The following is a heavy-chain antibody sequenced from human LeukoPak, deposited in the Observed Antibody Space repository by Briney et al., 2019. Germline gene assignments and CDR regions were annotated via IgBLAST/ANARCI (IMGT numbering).Heavy chain of an antibody. D-gene: IGHD3-10*01. V-gene: IGHV3-33*01. J-gene: IGHJ3*01. CDR2: IWYDGSNK. CDR3: VREQYDSDDAFDV. Sequence: GRSLRLSCAAFGFAFSDYGMHYVRQAPGKGLEWVAVIWYDGSNKYYADSVKGRFTISRDNSKNTVYLQMNSLRAEDTAVYYCVREQYDSDDAFDVWGQGTMVTVSS. CDR1: GFAFSDYG.